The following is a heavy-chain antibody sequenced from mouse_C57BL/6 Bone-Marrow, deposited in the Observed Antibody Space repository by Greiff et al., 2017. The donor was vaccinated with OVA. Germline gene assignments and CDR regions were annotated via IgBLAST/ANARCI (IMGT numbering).Heavy chain of an antibody. CDR1: GFTFSDYG. CDR2: ISSGSSTI. V-gene: IGHV5-17*01. J-gene: IGHJ2*01. CDR3: ARHPGGYFDY. Sequence: EVKLMESGGGLVKPGGSLKLSCAASGFTFSDYGMHWVRQAPEKGLEWVAYISSGSSTIYYADTVKGRFTISRDNAKNTLFLQMTSLRSEDTAMYYCARHPGGYFDYWGQGTTLTVSS.